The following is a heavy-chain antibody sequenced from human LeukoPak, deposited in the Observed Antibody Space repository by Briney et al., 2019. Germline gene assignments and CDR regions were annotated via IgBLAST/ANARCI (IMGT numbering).Heavy chain of an antibody. CDR3: AKAPPYTKYFDY. CDR1: GFILSNYA. D-gene: IGHD1-1*01. Sequence: GGSLRLSCAGSGFILSNYAMSWVRQAPGQGLEWVSTISNSGDATFYADAVKGRFTISRDNSKNTLYLQMYSLRAEDTAIYYCAKAPPYTKYFDYWGQGTLLTVSS. V-gene: IGHV3-23*01. J-gene: IGHJ4*02. CDR2: ISNSGDAT.